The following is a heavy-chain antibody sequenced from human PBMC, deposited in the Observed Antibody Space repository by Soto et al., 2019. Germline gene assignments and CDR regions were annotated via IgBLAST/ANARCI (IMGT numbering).Heavy chain of an antibody. CDR3: ARAGIVLMVYAGAAENYGTDV. CDR1: GFTFRSYS. J-gene: IGHJ6*02. Sequence: EVQLVESGGGLVKPGGSLRLSCAASGFTFRSYSMNWVRQAPGKGLEWVSSISSSSSYIYYADSVKGRFTISRDNAKNSLYLQMNSLRAEDTAVYYCARAGIVLMVYAGAAENYGTDVWGQGTTVTVSS. CDR2: ISSSSSYI. D-gene: IGHD2-8*01. V-gene: IGHV3-21*01.